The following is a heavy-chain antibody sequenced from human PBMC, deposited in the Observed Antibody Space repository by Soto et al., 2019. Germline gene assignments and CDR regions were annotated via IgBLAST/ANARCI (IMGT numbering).Heavy chain of an antibody. Sequence: QIQLVESGGGVVQPGRSLRLSCAASGFTFSSFGMHWVRQAPGKGLEWAAVKWNDGSKEYYVDSVKGRFTISRDNSKNTLSLHMNSLRAEDTGVYYCARGYLVGSGSVLDYWGQGTLVTVSS. V-gene: IGHV3-33*01. J-gene: IGHJ4*02. CDR1: GFTFSSFG. CDR3: ARGYLVGSGSVLDY. D-gene: IGHD3-10*01. CDR2: KWNDGSKE.